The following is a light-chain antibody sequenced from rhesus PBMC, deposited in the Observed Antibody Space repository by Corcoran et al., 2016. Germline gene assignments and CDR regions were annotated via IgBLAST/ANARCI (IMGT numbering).Light chain of an antibody. Sequence: DIQMTQSPSSLSVSVGDRVTVTCRASQGINKELSWYQQKPGKAPTLLIDAASSLQTGVSSRFSVSGSGTDYTLTISSLQPKDIATYSCLQDYTTPLTFDGGAKVEIK. J-gene: IGKJ4*01. CDR1: QGINKE. V-gene: IGKV1-94*01. CDR3: LQDYTTPLT. CDR2: AAS.